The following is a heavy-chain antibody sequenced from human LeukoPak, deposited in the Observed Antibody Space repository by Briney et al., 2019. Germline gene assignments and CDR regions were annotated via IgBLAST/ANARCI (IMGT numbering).Heavy chain of an antibody. D-gene: IGHD3-10*01. CDR1: GGSFSGYY. CDR3: VGGSGGVFDY. CDR2: INHSGST. Sequence: PSETLSLTCAVYGGSFSGYYWSWIRQPPGKGLEWIGEINHSGSTNYNPSLKSRVTISVDTSKNHFSLKLSSVTAADTAVYYCVGGSGGVFDYWGQGTLVTVSS. J-gene: IGHJ4*02. V-gene: IGHV4-34*01.